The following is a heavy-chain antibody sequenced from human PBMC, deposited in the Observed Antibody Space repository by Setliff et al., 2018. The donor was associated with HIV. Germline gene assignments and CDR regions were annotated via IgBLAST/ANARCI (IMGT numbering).Heavy chain of an antibody. CDR3: AKTIAALDY. CDR1: GLPFSTYA. J-gene: IGHJ4*02. V-gene: IGHV3-23*01. CDR2: ISDSGDNI. D-gene: IGHD6-13*01. Sequence: PGGSLRLSCAASGLPFSTYAMNWVRQAPGKGLEWVSAISDSGDNIYYADSVKGRFTISRDNSRDTLYLQMNSLRVEDAAVYFCAKTIAALDYWGQGTLVTVSS.